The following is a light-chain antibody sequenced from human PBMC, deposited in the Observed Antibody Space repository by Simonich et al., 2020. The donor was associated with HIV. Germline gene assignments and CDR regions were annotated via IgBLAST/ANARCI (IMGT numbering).Light chain of an antibody. V-gene: IGKV4-1*01. Sequence: DIVMTQSPDSLAVSLGERPTVNCRSSRSVLYRSKNKNYLAWYQQKPGQPPKLLIYWASTRESGVPDRFSASGSGTDFTLTISSLQAEDVAIYYCQQYYSTPPTFGQGTKVEIK. J-gene: IGKJ1*01. CDR1: RSVLYRSKNKNY. CDR2: WAS. CDR3: QQYYSTPPT.